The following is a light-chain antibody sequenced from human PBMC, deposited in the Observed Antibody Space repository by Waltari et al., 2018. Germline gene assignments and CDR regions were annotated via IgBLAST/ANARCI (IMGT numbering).Light chain of an antibody. V-gene: IGKV1-5*03. CDR2: KAS. J-gene: IGKJ4*01. Sequence: DIQMTQSPYTLSASVGDRVIITCRASQSISNWLAWYQQKPGKAPKLLIYKASSLESGVPSRFSGSGSGTVFTLTISSLQPDDFATYYYQQYNSYSLLSFGGGTKVEIK. CDR3: QQYNSYSLLS. CDR1: QSISNW.